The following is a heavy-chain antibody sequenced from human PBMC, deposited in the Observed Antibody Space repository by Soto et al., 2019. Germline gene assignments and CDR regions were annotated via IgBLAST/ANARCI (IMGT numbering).Heavy chain of an antibody. Sequence: GGSLRLSCAPSGFTFNNFNMNWVRQAPGKGLEWVSYITSSSSTIYYADSVKGRFTISRDNAKNSLYLQVNSLRAEDTAVYYCARELYGDYGVDYWGQGTLVTVS. CDR1: GFTFNNFN. CDR3: ARELYGDYGVDY. CDR2: ITSSSSTI. J-gene: IGHJ4*02. D-gene: IGHD4-17*01. V-gene: IGHV3-48*01.